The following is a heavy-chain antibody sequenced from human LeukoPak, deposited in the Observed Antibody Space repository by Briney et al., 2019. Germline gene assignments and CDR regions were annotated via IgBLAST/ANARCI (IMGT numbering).Heavy chain of an antibody. D-gene: IGHD6-19*01. CDR2: ISYDGRTK. CDR1: GFTFSGYG. CDR3: AKDFVYSSGWYEKRLHFDC. Sequence: GGSLRLSCAASGFTFSGYGMHWVRRAPGKGLEWVAVISYDGRTKYYADSVKGRFTISRDNSKNTLYLQMNSLRAEDTAVYYCAKDFVYSSGWYEKRLHFDCWGQGTLVTVSS. J-gene: IGHJ4*02. V-gene: IGHV3-30*18.